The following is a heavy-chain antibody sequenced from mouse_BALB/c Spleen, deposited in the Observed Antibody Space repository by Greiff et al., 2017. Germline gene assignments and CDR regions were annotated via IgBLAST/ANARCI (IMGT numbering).Heavy chain of an antibody. V-gene: IGHV5-6-5*01. CDR2: ISSGGST. CDR1: GFTFSSYA. CDR3: ARDGIYYYGSSYPSFAY. J-gene: IGHJ3*01. D-gene: IGHD1-1*01. Sequence: EVKLVESGGGLVKPGGSLKLSCAASGFTFSSYAMSWVRQTPEKWLEWVASISSGGSTYYPDSVKGRFTISRDNARNILYLQMSSLRSEDTAMYYCARDGIYYYGSSYPSFAYWGQGTLVTVSA.